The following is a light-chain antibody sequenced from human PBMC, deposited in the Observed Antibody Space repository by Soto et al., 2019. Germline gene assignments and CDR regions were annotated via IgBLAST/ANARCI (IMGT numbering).Light chain of an antibody. Sequence: QSVLTQPRSVSGSPRQSVTISCTGTSGDVGAYDRVSWYQHHPTKAPKLIIYDVTNRPSGVPYRFSGSKSGSTASLTISGLQAEDEADYYCCSHAGGSSWVFGGGTKVTVL. V-gene: IGLV2-11*01. CDR1: SGDVGAYDR. CDR2: DVT. J-gene: IGLJ3*02. CDR3: CSHAGGSSWV.